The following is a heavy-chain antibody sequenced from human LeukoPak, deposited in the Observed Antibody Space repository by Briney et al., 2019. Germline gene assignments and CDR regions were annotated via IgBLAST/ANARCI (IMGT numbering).Heavy chain of an antibody. CDR3: ARGSGYSYGPNWFDP. Sequence: GGSLRLSCAASGFSFSSYSMNWVRQAPGKGLEWVSSISSSSSYIYYADSVKGRFTISRDNSKNTLYLQMNSLRAEDTAVYYCARGSGYSYGPNWFDPWGQGTLVTVSS. V-gene: IGHV3-21*01. CDR1: GFSFSSYS. J-gene: IGHJ5*02. D-gene: IGHD5-18*01. CDR2: ISSSSSYI.